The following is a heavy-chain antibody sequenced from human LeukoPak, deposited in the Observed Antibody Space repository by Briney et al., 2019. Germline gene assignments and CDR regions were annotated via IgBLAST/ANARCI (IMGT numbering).Heavy chain of an antibody. CDR2: ISYDGSNK. CDR1: GFTFSSYA. V-gene: IGHV3-30-3*01. D-gene: IGHD3-10*01. J-gene: IGHJ4*02. Sequence: GGSLRLSCAASGFTFSSYAMHWVRQAPGKGLEWVAVISYDGSNKYYADSVKGRFTISRDNSKNTLYLQMNSLRAEDTAVYYCARGGSTYYYGSGSEFDYWGQGTLVTVSS. CDR3: ARGGSTYYYGSGSEFDY.